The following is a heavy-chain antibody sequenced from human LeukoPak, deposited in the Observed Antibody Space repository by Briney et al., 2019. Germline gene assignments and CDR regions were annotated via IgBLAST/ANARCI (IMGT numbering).Heavy chain of an antibody. CDR3: SGENGAFSPFGY. V-gene: IGHV4-4*02. J-gene: IGHJ4*02. CDR2: ISLTGLT. D-gene: IGHD2-8*01. CDR1: GGSISNTNW. Sequence: SETLSLTCGGSGGSISNTNWWSWVRQPPGQGLEWIGEISLTGLTNYNPSLESRVSVSLDKSKNQLSLNLTSVTAADTAVYYCSGENGAFSPFGYWGQGTLVTVPS.